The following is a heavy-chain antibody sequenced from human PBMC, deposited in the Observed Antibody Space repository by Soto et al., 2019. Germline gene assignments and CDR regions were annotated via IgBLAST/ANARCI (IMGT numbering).Heavy chain of an antibody. CDR2: IYATGTT. V-gene: IGHV4-4*07. D-gene: IGHD1-1*01. J-gene: IGHJ5*02. CDR3: VRDGTKTLRDWFDP. CDR1: GASISGLY. Sequence: SETLSLTCTVSGASISGLYWSWIRKSAGKGLEWIWRIYATGTTDYNPSLKSRVMMSVDTSKKQFSLKLRSVTAADTAVYYCVRDGTKTLRDWFDPWGQGISVTAPQ.